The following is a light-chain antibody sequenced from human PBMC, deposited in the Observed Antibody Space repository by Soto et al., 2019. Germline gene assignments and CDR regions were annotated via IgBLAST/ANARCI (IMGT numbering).Light chain of an antibody. J-gene: IGLJ1*01. CDR3: GSWDSSLSAYA. CDR2: DDN. Sequence: QEVTISCSGSSSNIGGKSVSWYQQLPGTAPKLLIYDDNKRPSGIPDRFSGSKSGTSATLGITGFQTGDEADYYCGSWDSSLSAYAFGTGTKVTVL. CDR1: SSNIGGKS. V-gene: IGLV1-51*01.